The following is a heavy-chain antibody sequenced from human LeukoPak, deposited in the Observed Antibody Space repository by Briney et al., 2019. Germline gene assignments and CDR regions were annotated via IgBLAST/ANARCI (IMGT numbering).Heavy chain of an antibody. CDR2: IRSDGSNK. D-gene: IGHD3-10*01. Sequence: PGGSLRLSCAASGFTFSSYGMHWVRQAPGKGLEWVAFIRSDGSNKYYADSVKGRFTISRDNSKNTLYLQMNSLRAEDTAVYYCAKGGGMVRGNYYFDYWGQGTLVTVSS. V-gene: IGHV3-30*02. CDR1: GFTFSSYG. J-gene: IGHJ4*02. CDR3: AKGGGMVRGNYYFDY.